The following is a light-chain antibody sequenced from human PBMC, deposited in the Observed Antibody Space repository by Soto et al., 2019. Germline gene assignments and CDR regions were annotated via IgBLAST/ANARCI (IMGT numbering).Light chain of an antibody. CDR1: QGISNY. CDR3: KRHDNVPPA. V-gene: IGKV1-27*01. CDR2: GAS. Sequence: DFQMTQSPSSLSASVGDRVTITCRTSQGISNYLAWYQQKPGKSPKLLIFGASTLQSGVPSRFSGSGSGTDFELTISGLQPKDVATYYCKRHDNVPPAFGQGTKPQT. J-gene: IGKJ2*01.